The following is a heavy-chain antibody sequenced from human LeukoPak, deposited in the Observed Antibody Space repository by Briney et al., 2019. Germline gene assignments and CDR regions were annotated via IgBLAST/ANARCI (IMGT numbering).Heavy chain of an antibody. CDR2: IYYSGST. CDR1: SGSISSGGYY. CDR3: ARDSLIQYGSGSYWGFDY. Sequence: PSQTLSLTCTVSSGSISSGGYYWSWIRQHPGKGLEWIGYIYYSGSTYYNPSLKSRVTISVDTSKNQFSLKLSSVTAADTAVYYCARDSLIQYGSGSYWGFDYWGQGILVTVSS. J-gene: IGHJ4*02. D-gene: IGHD3-10*01. V-gene: IGHV4-31*03.